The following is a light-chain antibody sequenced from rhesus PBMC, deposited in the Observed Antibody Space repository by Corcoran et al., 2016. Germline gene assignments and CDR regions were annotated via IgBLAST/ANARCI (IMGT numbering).Light chain of an antibody. V-gene: IGKV2-91*01. J-gene: IGKJ4*01. CDR2: FAS. CDR3: MQGTQLPLT. CDR1: QSLLHSNGYTS. Sequence: DIVMTQTPLSLPVTPGEPASISCRSSQSLLHSNGYTSLYWYLQTPGQSPPLRMYFASYRASGVPDRVRGSGSGTDFTIEISRVEAEDIGVDYCMQGTQLPLTVGGGTKVEIK.